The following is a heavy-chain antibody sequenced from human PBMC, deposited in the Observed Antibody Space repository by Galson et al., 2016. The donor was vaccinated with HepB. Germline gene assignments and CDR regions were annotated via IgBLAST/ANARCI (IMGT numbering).Heavy chain of an antibody. CDR1: GFTFRSYA. D-gene: IGHD2-2*03. CDR2: LSGSGGST. J-gene: IGHJ4*02. Sequence: SLRLSCAASGFTFRSYALSWVRQAPGKGLECVSALSGSGGSTHYADSVKGRFTIPRDNSKNTLYLQMNSLIAEDTALYYCAKVVYVLDIVVVPVHYWGQGTLVTVSS. CDR3: AKVVYVLDIVVVPVHY. V-gene: IGHV3-23*01.